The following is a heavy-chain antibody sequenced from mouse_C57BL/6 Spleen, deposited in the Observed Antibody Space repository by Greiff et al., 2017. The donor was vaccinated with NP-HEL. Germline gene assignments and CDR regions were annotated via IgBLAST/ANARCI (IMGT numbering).Heavy chain of an antibody. CDR2: ISNGGGST. V-gene: IGHV5-12*01. CDR1: GFTFSDYY. J-gene: IGHJ1*03. Sequence: EVQLVESGGGLVQPGGSLKLSCAASGFTFSDYYMYWVRQTPEKRLEWVAYISNGGGSTYYPDTVKGRFTISRDNAKTTLYLQMSRLKSEDTAMYYCARITTVVERYVDGWGTGTTVTVSS. CDR3: ARITTVVERYVDG. D-gene: IGHD1-1*01.